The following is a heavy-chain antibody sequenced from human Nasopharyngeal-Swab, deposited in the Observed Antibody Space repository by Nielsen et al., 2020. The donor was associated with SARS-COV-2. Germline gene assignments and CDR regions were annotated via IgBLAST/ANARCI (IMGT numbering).Heavy chain of an antibody. J-gene: IGHJ4*02. CDR3: AKQIVVPAAPYFDY. Sequence: SCKASGFTFSSYGMHWVRQAPGKGLEWVAVISYDGSNKYYADSVKGRFTISRDNSKNTLYLQMNSLRAEDTAVYYCAKQIVVPAAPYFDYWGQGTLVTVSS. CDR1: GFTFSSYG. D-gene: IGHD2-2*01. CDR2: ISYDGSNK. V-gene: IGHV3-30*18.